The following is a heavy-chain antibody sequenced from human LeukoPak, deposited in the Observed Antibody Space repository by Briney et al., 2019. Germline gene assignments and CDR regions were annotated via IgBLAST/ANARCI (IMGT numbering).Heavy chain of an antibody. J-gene: IGHJ3*02. Sequence: GGSLRLSCAASGFTFDDYAMHWVRQALGKGLEWVSGISWNSGSIGYADSVKGRFTISRDNAKNSLYLQMNSLRAEDTALYYCAKDRGIAADAFDIWGQGTMVTVSS. D-gene: IGHD6-13*01. CDR3: AKDRGIAADAFDI. CDR1: GFTFDDYA. CDR2: ISWNSGSI. V-gene: IGHV3-9*01.